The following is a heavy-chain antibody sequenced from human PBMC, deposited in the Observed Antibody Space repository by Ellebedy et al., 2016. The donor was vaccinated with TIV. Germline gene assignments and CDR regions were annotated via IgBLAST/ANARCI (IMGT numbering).Heavy chain of an antibody. CDR1: GFTFSSYA. J-gene: IGHJ4*02. Sequence: GESLKISXAASGFTFSSYAMSWVRQAPGKGLEWVSAISGSGGSTYYADSVKGRFTISRDNSKNTLYLQMNSLRAEDTAVYYCARVIAVAGMDIEYFDYWGQGTLVTVSS. V-gene: IGHV3-23*01. D-gene: IGHD6-19*01. CDR3: ARVIAVAGMDIEYFDY. CDR2: ISGSGGST.